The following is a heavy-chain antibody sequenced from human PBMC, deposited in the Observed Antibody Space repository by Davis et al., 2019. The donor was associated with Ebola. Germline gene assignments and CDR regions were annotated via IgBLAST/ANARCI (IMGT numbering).Heavy chain of an antibody. Sequence: SETLSLTCTVSGGSISSYYWSWIRQPPGKGLEWIGYIYYSGSTNYNPSLKSRVTISVDTSKNHFSLKLSSVTAADTAVYYCARESYDFWSSYPARSFDLWGRGTLVVVSS. D-gene: IGHD3-3*01. J-gene: IGHJ2*01. CDR3: ARESYDFWSSYPARSFDL. CDR2: IYYSGST. V-gene: IGHV4-59*01. CDR1: GGSISSYY.